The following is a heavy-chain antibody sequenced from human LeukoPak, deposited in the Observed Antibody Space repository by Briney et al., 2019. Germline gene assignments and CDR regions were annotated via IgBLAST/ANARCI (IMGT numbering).Heavy chain of an antibody. V-gene: IGHV3-15*01. CDR2: IKSKSAGGTA. CDR3: TTGSLYDVLNGTEDY. CDR1: GFSFSSAW. D-gene: IGHD3-9*01. J-gene: IGHJ4*02. Sequence: GGSLRLSCAASGFSFSSAWMSWVRQAPGKGLEWVGRIKSKSAGGTADCAAPVQGRFTISREDSENTLYLQMNSLKTEDTAVYYCTTGSLYDVLNGTEDYWGPGNLVTVSS.